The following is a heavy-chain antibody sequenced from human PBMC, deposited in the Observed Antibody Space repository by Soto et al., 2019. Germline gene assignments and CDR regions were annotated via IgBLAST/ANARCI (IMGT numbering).Heavy chain of an antibody. Sequence: SETLSLTCGVSGGSISSTTWWSWVRQPPGKGLEWIGEIYHSGSANYNPSLKSRVTISVDKSKNQFSLNLSSVTAADTAVYYCARATPMFRGLYRMDVWGQGTTVT. CDR3: ARATPMFRGLYRMDV. D-gene: IGHD3-10*01. J-gene: IGHJ6*02. CDR2: IYHSGSA. CDR1: GGSISSTTW. V-gene: IGHV4-4*02.